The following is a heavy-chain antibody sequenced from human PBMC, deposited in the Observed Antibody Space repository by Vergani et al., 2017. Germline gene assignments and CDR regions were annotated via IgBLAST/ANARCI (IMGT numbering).Heavy chain of an antibody. CDR3: ARGRLRYDSSGYRGGNWFDP. Sequence: QVQLVQSGAEVKKPGSSVKVSCKASGGTFSSYAISWVRQAPGQGLEWMGGIIPIFGTANYAQKFQGRVTITADKSTSTAYMELSSLRSEDTAVYYCARGRLRYDSSGYRGGNWFDPWDQGTLVTVSS. V-gene: IGHV1-69*06. J-gene: IGHJ5*02. D-gene: IGHD3-22*01. CDR2: IIPIFGTA. CDR1: GGTFSSYA.